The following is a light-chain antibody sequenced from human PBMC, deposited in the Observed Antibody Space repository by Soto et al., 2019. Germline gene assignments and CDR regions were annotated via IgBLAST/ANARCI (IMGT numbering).Light chain of an antibody. CDR3: QVRDSSNDYLV. CDR1: NIGSKS. V-gene: IGLV3-21*02. J-gene: IGLJ3*02. CDR2: DDT. Sequence: YELTQPPSVSVAPGQTATITCEGHNIGSKSVHWYQLRPGQAPVVVVYDDTDRPSGIPERFSGSNSGNTATLTITRVEAGDGADYYCQVRDSSNDYLVFGGGTKLTVL.